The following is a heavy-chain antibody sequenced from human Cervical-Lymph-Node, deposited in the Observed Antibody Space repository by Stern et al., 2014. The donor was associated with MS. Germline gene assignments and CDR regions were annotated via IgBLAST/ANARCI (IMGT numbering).Heavy chain of an antibody. CDR1: GFTFRTYV. Sequence: EVQLVESGGGLEQPGGSLSLSCAASGFTFRTYVMSWVRQAPGQGLEWVSSISGRGGNTYYADSVKGRFTISRDNSRNTLYLQLDSLRAEDTAVYYCAGLTNYSWFDPWGQGALVTVSS. CDR3: AGLTNYSWFDP. J-gene: IGHJ5*02. D-gene: IGHD1-1*01. CDR2: ISGRGGNT. V-gene: IGHV3-23*04.